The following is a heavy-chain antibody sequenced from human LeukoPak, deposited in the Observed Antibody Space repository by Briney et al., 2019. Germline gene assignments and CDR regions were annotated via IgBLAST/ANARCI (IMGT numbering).Heavy chain of an antibody. D-gene: IGHD3-10*01. Sequence: ASVKVSCKASGYTLTSYYMHWVRQAPGQGLEWMGIINPSGGSTSYAQKFQGRVTMTRDTSTSTVYMELSSLRSEDTAVYYCARDRQTGYYFDYWGQGTLVTVSS. V-gene: IGHV1-46*01. J-gene: IGHJ4*02. CDR3: ARDRQTGYYFDY. CDR2: INPSGGST. CDR1: GYTLTSYY.